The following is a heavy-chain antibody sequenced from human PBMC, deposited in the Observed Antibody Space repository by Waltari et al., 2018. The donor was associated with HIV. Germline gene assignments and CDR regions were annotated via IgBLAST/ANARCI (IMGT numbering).Heavy chain of an antibody. V-gene: IGHV1-18*01. Sequence: QAHLVQSAAEVKTPGASVKVSCKASGYTFTNNHIHWVRQAPGQGLEWMGWISATNGNTNYAQKFQGRVTMTTDTSTSTAYMELRSLRSDDTAVYYCAREVPHTAMIYDAFDIWGQGTVVTVSS. J-gene: IGHJ3*02. CDR3: AREVPHTAMIYDAFDI. D-gene: IGHD5-18*01. CDR2: ISATNGNT. CDR1: GYTFTNNH.